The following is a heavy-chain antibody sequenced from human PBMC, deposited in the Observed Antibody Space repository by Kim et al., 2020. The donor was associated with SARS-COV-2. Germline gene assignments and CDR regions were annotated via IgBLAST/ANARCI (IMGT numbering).Heavy chain of an antibody. CDR3: AREGSGSYNWLDP. J-gene: IGHJ5*02. CDR1: GYTFDTFS. D-gene: IGHD3-10*01. CDR2: INGGNGNT. Sequence: ASVKVSCKASGYTFDTFSLYWLPQAPGQRFEWMGWINGGNGNTRYSQNFQGRVTFTRDTSATTAYMELTSLTFKDTAVYYCAREGSGSYNWLDPWGQGTL. V-gene: IGHV1-3*01.